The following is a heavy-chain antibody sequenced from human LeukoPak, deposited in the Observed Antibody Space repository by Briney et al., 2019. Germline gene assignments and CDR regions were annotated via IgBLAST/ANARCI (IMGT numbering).Heavy chain of an antibody. CDR2: TYYRSKWYN. Sequence: SQTLSLTCAISGDSVSSNSAAWNWIRQSPSRGLEWLGRTYYRSKWYNDYAVSVKSRITINPDTSKNQFSLQLNSVTPEDTAVYYCARVGPLLRSTLYGMDVWGQGILVTVS. V-gene: IGHV6-1*01. CDR1: GDSVSSNSAA. D-gene: IGHD3-3*01. J-gene: IGHJ6*02. CDR3: ARVGPLLRSTLYGMDV.